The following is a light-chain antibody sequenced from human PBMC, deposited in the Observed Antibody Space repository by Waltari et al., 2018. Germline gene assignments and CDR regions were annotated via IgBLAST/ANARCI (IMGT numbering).Light chain of an antibody. CDR3: QQYGTSPWT. J-gene: IGKJ1*01. CDR2: GAS. Sequence: DIVLTQSPGTLSLSPGERATLSCRASQSVSNSYLAWYQSKPGQAPRLLIYGASSRATGIPARFIGGGSGTDFTLTITRLEPEDFALYYCQQYGTSPWTFGQGTKVEVK. V-gene: IGKV3-20*01. CDR1: QSVSNSY.